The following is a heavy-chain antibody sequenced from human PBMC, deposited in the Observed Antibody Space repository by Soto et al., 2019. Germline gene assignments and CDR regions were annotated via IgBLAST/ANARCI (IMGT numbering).Heavy chain of an antibody. CDR3: AKDGPGGPWDY. V-gene: IGHV3-23*01. D-gene: IGHD2-8*02. CDR1: GFSFGSNA. J-gene: IGHJ4*02. Sequence: TGGSLRLSCAGSGFSFGSNAMSWVRQGPGKGLEWVSAISGSSGSTFYADSVKGRFTISRDNSKNTLYLQMNSLRAEDTAVYYRAKDGPGGPWDYWGQGTLVTV. CDR2: ISGSSGST.